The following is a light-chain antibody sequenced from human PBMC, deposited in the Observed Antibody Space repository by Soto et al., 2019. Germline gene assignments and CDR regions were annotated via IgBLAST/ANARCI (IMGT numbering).Light chain of an antibody. CDR2: AAA. V-gene: IGKV1-8*01. J-gene: IGKJ2*01. Sequence: AIRMTQSPSSFSASTGDRVTITCRASQDISSYLAWYQQKVGKAPKLLIYAAATLQRGAPSRFSGSGYGTDFTLTISRLQSEDFPTYYCQQYFSYPYTFGQGTKLEI. CDR3: QQYFSYPYT. CDR1: QDISSY.